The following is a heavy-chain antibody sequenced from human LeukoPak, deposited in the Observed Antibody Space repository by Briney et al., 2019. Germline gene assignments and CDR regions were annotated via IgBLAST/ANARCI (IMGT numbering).Heavy chain of an antibody. CDR2: ISSNGGST. D-gene: IGHD1-26*01. CDR1: GFTFSSYA. Sequence: PGGSLRLSCSASGFTFSSYAMHWVRQAPGKGLEYVSAISSNGGSTYYADSVKGRFTISRDNSKNTLYLQMSSLRAEDTAVYYCARDDGARESPSYSGSYWGGGYFDYWGQGTLVTVSS. V-gene: IGHV3-64D*06. J-gene: IGHJ4*02. CDR3: ARDDGARESPSYSGSYWGGGYFDY.